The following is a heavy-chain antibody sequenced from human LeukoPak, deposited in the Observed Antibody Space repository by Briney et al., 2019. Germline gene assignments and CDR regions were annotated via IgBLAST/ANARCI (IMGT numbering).Heavy chain of an antibody. J-gene: IGHJ4*02. CDR1: GFTFNNYA. Sequence: GGSLRLSCTASGFTFNNYAMSWVRQAPGKGLEWVSAISGSADSTYYADSVKGRFTISRDNSKNTLYLQMNSLRAEDTAVYYCVSFYETYWGRGTLVTVSS. D-gene: IGHD2/OR15-2a*01. CDR2: ISGSADST. V-gene: IGHV3-23*01. CDR3: VSFYETY.